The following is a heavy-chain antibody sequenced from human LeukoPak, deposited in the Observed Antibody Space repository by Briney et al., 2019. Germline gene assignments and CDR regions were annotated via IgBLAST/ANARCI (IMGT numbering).Heavy chain of an antibody. CDR1: GFTVSSNS. J-gene: IGHJ3*02. CDR2: LYSGGST. V-gene: IGHV3-53*01. D-gene: IGHD6-6*01. CDR3: AKDQWAARPDDAFDI. Sequence: GGSLRLSCPASGFTVSSNSMSWVRQAPGKGLEWVSLLYSGGSTYYADSVKGRFTISRDTSKNTLYLQMNSLRAEDTAVYYCAKDQWAARPDDAFDIWGQGTMVTVSS.